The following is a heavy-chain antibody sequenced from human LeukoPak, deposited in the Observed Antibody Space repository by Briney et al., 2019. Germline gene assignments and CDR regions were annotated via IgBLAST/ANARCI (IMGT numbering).Heavy chain of an antibody. CDR3: ARALGDYYDSIGYYPHDAFDI. Sequence: SETLSLTSTVSGGSISSSFYYWGWIRQPPGKGLEWIGSIYYSGSTYYNPSLKSRVTISVDTSKNQFSLKLSSVTAADTAVYYCARALGDYYDSIGYYPHDAFDIWGQGTMVTVSS. V-gene: IGHV4-39*07. CDR1: GGSISSSFYY. J-gene: IGHJ3*02. D-gene: IGHD3-22*01. CDR2: IYYSGST.